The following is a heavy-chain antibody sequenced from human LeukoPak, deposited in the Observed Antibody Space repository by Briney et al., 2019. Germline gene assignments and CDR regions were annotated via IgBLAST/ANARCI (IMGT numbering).Heavy chain of an antibody. D-gene: IGHD3-22*01. CDR2: IYYSGST. J-gene: IGHJ4*02. Sequence: SETLPLTCTVSGGSISSYYWSWIRQPPGKGLEWIGYIYYSGSTNYNPSLKSRVTISVDTSKNQFSLKLSSVTAADTAVYYCARLADPILVVLGAFDYWGQGTLVTVST. CDR1: GGSISSYY. V-gene: IGHV4-59*01. CDR3: ARLADPILVVLGAFDY.